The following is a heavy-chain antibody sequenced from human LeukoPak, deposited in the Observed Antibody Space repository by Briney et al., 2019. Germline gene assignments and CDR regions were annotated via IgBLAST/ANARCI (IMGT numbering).Heavy chain of an antibody. V-gene: IGHV3-11*01. CDR2: ISSSGSTI. Sequence: KPGGSLRLSCAASGFTFSDYYMSWIRQAPGKGLEWVSYISSSGSTIYYADSVKGRFTISRDNAKNSLYLQMNSLRAEDTAVYYWAYYGSGPTYNWFDPWGQGTLVTVSS. D-gene: IGHD3-10*01. J-gene: IGHJ5*02. CDR1: GFTFSDYY. CDR3: AYYGSGPTYNWFDP.